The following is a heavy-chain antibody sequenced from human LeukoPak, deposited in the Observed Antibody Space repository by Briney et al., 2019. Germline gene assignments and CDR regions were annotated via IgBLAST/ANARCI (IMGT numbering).Heavy chain of an antibody. V-gene: IGHV3-30*02. CDR1: GFTFSTYT. J-gene: IGHJ5*02. CDR2: IRYDGSNK. CDR3: AKDFRATFHNWFDP. D-gene: IGHD2/OR15-2a*01. Sequence: PGGSLRLSCAASGFTFSTYTMNWVRQAPGKGLEWVAFIRYDGSNKYYADSVKGRFTISRDNSKNTLYLQMNSLRAEDTAVYYCAKDFRATFHNWFDPWGQGTLVTVSS.